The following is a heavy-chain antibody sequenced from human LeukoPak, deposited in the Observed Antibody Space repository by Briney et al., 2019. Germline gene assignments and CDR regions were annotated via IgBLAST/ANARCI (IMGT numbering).Heavy chain of an antibody. CDR1: GFTFDKYG. D-gene: IGHD3-22*01. Sequence: GGSLRLSCAASGFTFDKYGMSWARQAPGKGLEWVSTIKWNGGSTRYADSVKGRFIISRDNAKNSLNLQMNSLRAEDTAFYFCATDRYYYDSSDYPRHYFWGQGTLVTVSS. CDR3: ATDRYYYDSSDYPRHYF. CDR2: IKWNGGST. V-gene: IGHV3-20*04. J-gene: IGHJ4*02.